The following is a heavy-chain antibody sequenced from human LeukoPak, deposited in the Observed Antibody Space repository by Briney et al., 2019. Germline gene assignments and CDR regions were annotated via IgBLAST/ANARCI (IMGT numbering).Heavy chain of an antibody. CDR1: GFTVSGSY. D-gene: IGHD3-10*02. CDR3: AKDPIFGESQIIYYFDY. Sequence: GGSLRLSCAASGFTVSGSYMSWVRQAPKKGLEWVSVLYSAGYTNYAASVKGRFTISRDNSKNTLYLQMNSLRAEDTAVYYCAKDPIFGESQIIYYFDYWGQGTLVTVSS. V-gene: IGHV3-53*01. CDR2: LYSAGYT. J-gene: IGHJ4*02.